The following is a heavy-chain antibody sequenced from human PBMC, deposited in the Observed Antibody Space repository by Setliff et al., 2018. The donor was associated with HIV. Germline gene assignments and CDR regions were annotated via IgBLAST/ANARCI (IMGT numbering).Heavy chain of an antibody. Sequence: SETLSLTCTVSGGSISSHYWSWIRQPPGKGLEWIGYIYYTGSTDYNPSLKSRVTLSVDTSKNQFSLKLSSVTAADTAVYYCARGGSTTVPWLLYWGQGTPVTVSS. CDR2: IYYTGST. V-gene: IGHV4-59*11. J-gene: IGHJ4*02. D-gene: IGHD4-17*01. CDR1: GGSISSHY. CDR3: ARGGSTTVPWLLY.